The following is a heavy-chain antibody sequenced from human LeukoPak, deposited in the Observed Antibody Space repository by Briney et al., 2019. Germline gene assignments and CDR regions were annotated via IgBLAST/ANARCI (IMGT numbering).Heavy chain of an antibody. J-gene: IGHJ4*02. Sequence: PGGSLRLSCAASGFSLTSNGMHWVRQAPGKGLEWVAFISHDGNKKYYADSVKGRFTISRDSSNNTLYLQMNSLRAEDTAVYFCAKKQTTTVTTLDYWGQGTLVTVSS. CDR2: ISHDGNKK. V-gene: IGHV3-30*18. CDR3: AKKQTTTVTTLDY. D-gene: IGHD4-17*01. CDR1: GFSLTSNG.